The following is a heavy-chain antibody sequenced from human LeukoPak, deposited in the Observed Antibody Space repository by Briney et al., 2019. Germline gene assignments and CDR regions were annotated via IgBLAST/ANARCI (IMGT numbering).Heavy chain of an antibody. D-gene: IGHD2-21*01. CDR3: VREVRREGDQFDY. CDR2: IKQDGSEK. V-gene: IGHV3-7*01. J-gene: IGHJ4*02. CDR1: GFTFSSYW. Sequence: TGGSLRLSCAASGFTFSSYWMSWVRQAPGKGLEWVANIKQDGSEKYYVDSVKGRFTISRDNAKNSLYLQMNSLRDEDTAVYYCVREVRREGDQFDYWGQGTLVTVSS.